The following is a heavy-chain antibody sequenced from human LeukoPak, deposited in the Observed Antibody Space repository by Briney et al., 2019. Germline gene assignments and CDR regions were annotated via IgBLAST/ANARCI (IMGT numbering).Heavy chain of an antibody. V-gene: IGHV4-38-2*02. CDR1: GYSISSGYY. J-gene: IGHJ5*02. D-gene: IGHD6-19*01. Sequence: PSETLSLTCTVSGYSISSGYYWGWIRQPPGKGLEWIGSIYYSGSTYYNPSLKSRVTISVDTSKNQFSLKLSSVTAADTAVYYCARVAVASRGFDPWGQGTLVTVSS. CDR2: IYYSGST. CDR3: ARVAVASRGFDP.